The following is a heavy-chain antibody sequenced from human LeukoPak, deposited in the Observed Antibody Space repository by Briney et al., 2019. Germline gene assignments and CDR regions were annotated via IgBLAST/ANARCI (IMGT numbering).Heavy chain of an antibody. CDR3: ARRYCSGGSCYSGGNWFDP. CDR2: IYYSGST. CDR1: GGSISSYY. D-gene: IGHD2-15*01. J-gene: IGHJ5*02. Sequence: ASETLSLTCNVSGGSISSYYWSWIRQPPGKGLEWIGYIYYSGSTNYNPSLKSRVTISVDTSKNQFSLKLSSVTAADTAVYYCARRYCSGGSCYSGGNWFDPWGQGTLVTVSS. V-gene: IGHV4-59*08.